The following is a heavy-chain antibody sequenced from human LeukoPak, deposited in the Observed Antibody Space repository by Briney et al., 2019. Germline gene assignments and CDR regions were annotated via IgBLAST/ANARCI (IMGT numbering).Heavy chain of an antibody. V-gene: IGHV3-11*03. Sequence: PGGSLRLSCAASGFTFSDYDMRWIRQAPGKGLEWVSCVSSSSTYTNYADSVKGRFTISRDNAKNLLYLQMNSLRAEDTAVYYCARGYRTMAVWGQGTLVTVSS. D-gene: IGHD2-2*01. J-gene: IGHJ4*02. CDR1: GFTFSDYD. CDR2: VSSSSTYT. CDR3: ARGYRTMAV.